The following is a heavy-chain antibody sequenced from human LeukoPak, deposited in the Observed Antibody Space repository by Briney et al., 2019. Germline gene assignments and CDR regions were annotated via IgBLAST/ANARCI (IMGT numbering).Heavy chain of an antibody. V-gene: IGHV4-31*03. J-gene: IGHJ5*02. CDR2: IYYSGST. CDR3: ARDWSKDGDSWWFDP. D-gene: IGHD2-8*02. Sequence: SQTLSLTCTVSGGSISSGGYYWSWIRQQPGKGLEWIGYIYYSGSTYYNPSLKSRVTISVDTSKNQFSLKLSSVTAADTAVYYCARDWSKDGDSWWFDPWGQGTLVTVSS. CDR1: GGSISSGGYY.